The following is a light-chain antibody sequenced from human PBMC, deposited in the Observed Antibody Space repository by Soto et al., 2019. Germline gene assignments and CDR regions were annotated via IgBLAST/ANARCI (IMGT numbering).Light chain of an antibody. V-gene: IGLV1-40*01. CDR1: SSNFGAGYE. J-gene: IGLJ1*01. CDR2: NNL. Sequence: QSTLTPPPSVSGAPGQRVTISCTGSSSNFGAGYEVHWYKQLPGAAPTLVIFNNLNRPSGVPERFSGSKSGTSASLVISGLQAEDEADYYCQSFDSSLRAYVFGSGTKVTVL. CDR3: QSFDSSLRAYV.